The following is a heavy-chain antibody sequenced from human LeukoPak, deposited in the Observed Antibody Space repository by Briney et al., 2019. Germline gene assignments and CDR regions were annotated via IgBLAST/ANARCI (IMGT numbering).Heavy chain of an antibody. J-gene: IGHJ3*02. CDR1: GFSFSRYW. CDR2: INGDGSIT. V-gene: IGHV3-74*01. CDR3: ARAGNGFDI. Sequence: GGSLRLSCAASGFSFSRYWIHWVRQAPGKGLVWVSRINGDGSITTYADSVRGRFTISRDNAKNTLYLQMSSLRAEDTAVYYCARAGNGFDIWGRGTMVTVSS.